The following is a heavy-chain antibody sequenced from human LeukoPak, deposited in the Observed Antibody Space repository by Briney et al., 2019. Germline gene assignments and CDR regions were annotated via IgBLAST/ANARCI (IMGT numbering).Heavy chain of an antibody. CDR1: GGSISSYY. CDR2: IYYSGST. CDR3: ARSGDYGWLDY. V-gene: IGHV4-59*01. J-gene: IGHJ4*02. D-gene: IGHD4-17*01. Sequence: SETLSLTCTVSGGSISSYYWSWIRQPPGKGLEWIGYIYYSGSTNYNPSLKSRVTISVDTSKNQFSLKLSSVTAADTAVYYCARSGDYGWLDYWGQGTLVTVSS.